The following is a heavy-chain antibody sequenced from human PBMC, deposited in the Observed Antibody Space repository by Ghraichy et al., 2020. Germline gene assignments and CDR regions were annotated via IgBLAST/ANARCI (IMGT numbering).Heavy chain of an antibody. CDR1: AFTFAAFT. J-gene: IGHJ4*02. D-gene: IGHD3-9*01. V-gene: IGHV3-20*01. CDR2: INWNGGST. Sequence: GGSLRLSDTASAFTFAAFTISYLLCPPLQGLKWVSGINWNGGSTGYADSVKGRFTISRDNAKHSLYLQMNSLRAEDTALYHCARSRRGSYYDILSGYYFDYWGQGTL. CDR3: ARSRRGSYYDILSGYYFDY.